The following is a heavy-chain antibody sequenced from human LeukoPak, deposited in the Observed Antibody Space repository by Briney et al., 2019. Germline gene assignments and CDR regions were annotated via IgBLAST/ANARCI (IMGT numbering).Heavy chain of an antibody. CDR1: GFTFSSYA. D-gene: IGHD3-22*01. CDR2: ISYDGSNK. V-gene: IGHV3-30-3*01. J-gene: IGHJ4*02. Sequence: GGSLRLSCAASGFTFSSYAMHWVRQAPGKGLEWVAAISYDGSNKYYADSVKGRFTISRDNSKNTLYLQMNSLRAEDTAVYYCARDGDSSGYGYWGQGTLVTVSS. CDR3: ARDGDSSGYGY.